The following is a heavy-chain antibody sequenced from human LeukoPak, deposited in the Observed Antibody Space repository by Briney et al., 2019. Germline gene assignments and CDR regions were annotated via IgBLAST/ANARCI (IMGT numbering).Heavy chain of an antibody. D-gene: IGHD3-22*01. CDR3: ARAPYYESSGPL. CDR1: GFTFNTYS. CDR2: IKQDGSEK. V-gene: IGHV3-7*01. Sequence: GGSLRLSCAASGFTFNTYSMSWVRQAPGKGLEWVASIKQDGSEKYYVDSVTGRFTISRDNAKNSLYLQMNSLRAEDTAVYYCARAPYYESSGPLWGQGTLVTVSS. J-gene: IGHJ4*02.